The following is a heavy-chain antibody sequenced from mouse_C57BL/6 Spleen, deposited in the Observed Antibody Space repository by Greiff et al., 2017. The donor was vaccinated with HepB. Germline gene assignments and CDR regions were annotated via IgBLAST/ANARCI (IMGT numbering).Heavy chain of an antibody. CDR2: ISYSGST. CDR3: ARGGLRGAMDY. V-gene: IGHV3-1*01. D-gene: IGHD2-4*01. CDR1: GYSITSGYD. Sequence: VQLKESGPGMVKPSQSLSLTCTVTGYSITSGYDWHWIRHFPGNKLEWMGYISYSGSTNYNPSLKSRISITHDTSKNHFFLKLNSVTTEDTATYYCARGGLRGAMDYWGQGTSVTVSS. J-gene: IGHJ4*01.